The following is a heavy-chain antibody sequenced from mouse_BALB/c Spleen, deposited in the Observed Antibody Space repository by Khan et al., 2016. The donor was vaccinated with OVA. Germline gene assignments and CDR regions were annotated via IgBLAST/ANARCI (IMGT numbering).Heavy chain of an antibody. J-gene: IGHJ4*01. CDR1: GYTFTSHT. V-gene: IGHV1-4*01. CDR2: INPRSG. Sequence: QVQLKESGAELARPGASVKMSCKASGYTFTSHTMHWIKQRPGQGLEWIGYINPRSGYNQKLNDKATLTADISSSTAYMQLSSLTSADSAVYYCARRTTEYAMDYWGQGTSVTVSS. CDR3: ARRTTEYAMDY. D-gene: IGHD2-14*01.